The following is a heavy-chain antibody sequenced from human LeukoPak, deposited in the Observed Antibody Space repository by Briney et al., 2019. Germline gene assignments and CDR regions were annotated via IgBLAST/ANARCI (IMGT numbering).Heavy chain of an antibody. D-gene: IGHD3-10*01. V-gene: IGHV6-1*01. CDR1: GDSVSSNSAV. Sequence: SQTLSLTCGISGDSVSSNSAVWNWIRQSPSRGLEWLGRTYYRSKWYTDYAVFVKSRITINPDTSKNQLSLQLNSVTPEDTGVYYCTSTGSGSSFDYWGQGTLVTVSS. CDR2: TYYRSKWYT. CDR3: TSTGSGSSFDY. J-gene: IGHJ4*02.